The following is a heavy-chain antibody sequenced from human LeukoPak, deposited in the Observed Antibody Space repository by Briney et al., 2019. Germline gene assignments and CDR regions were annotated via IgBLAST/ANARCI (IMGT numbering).Heavy chain of an antibody. Sequence: SETLSLTCTVPGGSISSYYWSWIRQPPGKGLEWIGYIYYSGSTNYNPSLKSRVTISVDTSKNQFSLKLSSVTAADTAVYYCARHHYYYFDYWGQGTLVTVSS. J-gene: IGHJ4*02. CDR1: GGSISSYY. V-gene: IGHV4-59*08. D-gene: IGHD3-10*01. CDR3: ARHHYYYFDY. CDR2: IYYSGST.